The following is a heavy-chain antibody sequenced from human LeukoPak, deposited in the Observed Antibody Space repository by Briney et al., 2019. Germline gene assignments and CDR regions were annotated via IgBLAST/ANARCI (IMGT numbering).Heavy chain of an antibody. D-gene: IGHD3-10*01. V-gene: IGHV1-58*02. CDR2: IVVGNGNT. Sequence: SVKVSCKASGFTFTSSAMQWVRQARGQRPEWIVWIVVGNGNTNYAQKFQERVTITSDMSTNTAYTELSSLRSEDTAVYYCAADRFGELCWGQGTLVTVSS. CDR1: GFTFTSSA. CDR3: AADRFGELC. J-gene: IGHJ4*02.